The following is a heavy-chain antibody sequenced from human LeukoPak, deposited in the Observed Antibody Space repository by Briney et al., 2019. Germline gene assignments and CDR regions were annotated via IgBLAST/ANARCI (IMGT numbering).Heavy chain of an antibody. J-gene: IGHJ4*02. Sequence: GGSLRLSCAASGFTFSSYAMHWVRQAPGKGLEWVAVISYDGSNKYYADSVKGRFTISRDNSKNTLYLQITSLRAEDTPVYNCARVPMEWEPQYSDCWDQATLVTVSS. CDR1: GFTFSSYA. D-gene: IGHD1-26*01. CDR2: ISYDGSNK. V-gene: IGHV3-30-3*01. CDR3: ARVPMEWEPQYSDC.